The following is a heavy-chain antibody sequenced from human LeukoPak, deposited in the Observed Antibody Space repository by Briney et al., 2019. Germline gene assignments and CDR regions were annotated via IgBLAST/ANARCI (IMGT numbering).Heavy chain of an antibody. CDR2: IISSSSYI. V-gene: IGHV3-21*01. J-gene: IGHJ4*02. CDR1: GFTFITNS. D-gene: IGHD6-13*01. CDR3: ARGRRIAAAGLYYFDY. Sequence: GGSLRLSCAASGFTFITNSWTGFRRPPGKGRQWFSSIISSSSYIYYADSVKGRFTISRDNAKNSLYLQMNSLRAEDAAVYYCARGRRIAAAGLYYFDYWGQGTLVTVSS.